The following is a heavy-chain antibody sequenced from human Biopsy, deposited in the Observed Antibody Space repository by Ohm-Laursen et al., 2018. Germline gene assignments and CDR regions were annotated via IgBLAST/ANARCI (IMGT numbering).Heavy chain of an antibody. V-gene: IGHV1-69*13. D-gene: IGHD6-19*01. CDR1: GYTFTSYG. J-gene: IGHJ6*02. Sequence: GASVKVSCKASGYTFTSYGISWVRQAPGHGLEWMGGIIAVSETAGYAERFQGRVTITADVTTTTAYMDLSGLRSEDTAVYYCVAYPSSGFFENNDDFAMDVWGQGTTVSVPS. CDR3: VAYPSSGFFENNDDFAMDV. CDR2: IIAVSETA.